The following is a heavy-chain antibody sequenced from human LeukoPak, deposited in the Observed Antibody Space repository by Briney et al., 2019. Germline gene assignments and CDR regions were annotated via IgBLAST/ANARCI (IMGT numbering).Heavy chain of an antibody. D-gene: IGHD2-2*01. V-gene: IGHV1-18*01. Sequence: GASVKVSCKASGYTFTSYGISWVRQAPGQGLEWVGWISAYNGNTNYAQKLQGRVTMTTDTSTSTAYMELRSLRSDDTAVYYCARDAYCSSTSCSYYYMDVWGKGTTVTVSS. J-gene: IGHJ6*03. CDR2: ISAYNGNT. CDR3: ARDAYCSSTSCSYYYMDV. CDR1: GYTFTSYG.